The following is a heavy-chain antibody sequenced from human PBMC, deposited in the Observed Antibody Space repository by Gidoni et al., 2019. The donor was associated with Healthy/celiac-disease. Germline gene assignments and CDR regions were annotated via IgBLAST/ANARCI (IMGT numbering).Heavy chain of an antibody. Sequence: EVQLLESGGGLVQPGGSLRLSCAASGFTFSSYAMSWVRQAPGKGLEWVSAISGSGCSTYYADSVKGRFTISRDNSKNTLYLQMNSLRAEDTAVYYCAKFLKGSSHYFDYWGQGTLVTVSS. CDR1: GFTFSSYA. V-gene: IGHV3-23*01. CDR3: AKFLKGSSHYFDY. CDR2: ISGSGCST. J-gene: IGHJ4*02.